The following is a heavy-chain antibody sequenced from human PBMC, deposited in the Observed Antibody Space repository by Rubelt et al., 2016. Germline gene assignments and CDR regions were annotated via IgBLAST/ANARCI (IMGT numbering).Heavy chain of an antibody. D-gene: IGHD4-23*01. Sequence: VVHGGGLVEPGGSLRLSCAASGFTFTNAWLSWVRQAPGKGLEWVSRINSDGSSTSYADSVKGRFTISRDNAKNTLHLQMNSLRAEDTAVYYCVKMYDYGDNSNWYFDLWGRDTLVTVSS. CDR3: VKMYDYGDNSNWYFDL. V-gene: IGHV3-74*01. CDR1: GFTFTNAW. CDR2: INSDGSST. J-gene: IGHJ2*01.